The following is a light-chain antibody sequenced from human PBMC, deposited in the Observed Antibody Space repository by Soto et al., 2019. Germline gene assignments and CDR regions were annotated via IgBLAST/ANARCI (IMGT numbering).Light chain of an antibody. Sequence: EIVMTQSPATLSVSPGERATLSCRASQSVSSNLAWYQQKPGQAPRLLIYGASTRATGIPARFSGSGSGTEFTLTISSLQSEDFAVYYCQQYNNWRTWTFGQGTKGEIK. CDR3: QQYNNWRTWT. CDR2: GAS. CDR1: QSVSSN. J-gene: IGKJ1*01. V-gene: IGKV3-15*01.